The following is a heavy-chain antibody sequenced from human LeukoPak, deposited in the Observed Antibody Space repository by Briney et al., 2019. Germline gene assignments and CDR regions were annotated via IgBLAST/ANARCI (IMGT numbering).Heavy chain of an antibody. CDR2: ISGSGDST. J-gene: IGHJ3*02. D-gene: IGHD1-14*01. V-gene: IGHV3-23*01. CDR3: AKTQYRNPRWDDAFDI. CDR1: GFTFSSYA. Sequence: PGGSLRLSCAASGFTFSSYAMSWVRQAPGKGLEWVSGISGSGDSTYYADSVKGRFTFSRDNSKNTLFLQMNSLRAEDTAVYYCAKTQYRNPRWDDAFDIWGQGTMVTVSS.